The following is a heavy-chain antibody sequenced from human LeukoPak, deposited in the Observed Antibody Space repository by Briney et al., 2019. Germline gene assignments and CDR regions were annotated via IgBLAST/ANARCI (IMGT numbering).Heavy chain of an antibody. CDR2: INPWDGAT. D-gene: IGHD3-3*01. J-gene: IGHJ4*02. V-gene: IGHV1-46*01. Sequence: VASMKVSCKTSGYTFTRNYVHWVRQAPGQGLEWIGMINPWDGATTYTQKFQGRVTMTRDTSASTVFMGLSSLKSDDTAVFYCTGGPPICGVFNSNGGVFDYGGKGTLIRVSS. CDR3: TGGPPICGVFNSNGGVFDY. CDR1: GYTFTRNY.